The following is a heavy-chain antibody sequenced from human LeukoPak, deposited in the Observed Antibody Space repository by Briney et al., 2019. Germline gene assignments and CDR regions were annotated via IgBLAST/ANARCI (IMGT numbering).Heavy chain of an antibody. CDR1: GFTFSSYS. CDR3: ARDGWFGDHNWFDP. J-gene: IGHJ5*02. Sequence: QPGGSLRLSCAASGFTFSSYSMNWVRQAPGKGLEWVSYISSASDTIYYADSVKGRFTISRDNAKNSLYLQMNSLRAEDTAMYYCARDGWFGDHNWFDPWGQGTLVTVSS. CDR2: ISSASDTI. D-gene: IGHD3-10*01. V-gene: IGHV3-48*01.